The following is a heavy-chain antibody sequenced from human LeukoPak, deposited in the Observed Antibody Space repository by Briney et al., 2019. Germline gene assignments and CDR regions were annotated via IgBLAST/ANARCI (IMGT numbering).Heavy chain of an antibody. CDR3: ARHKEPLRYTWNDWGLYYFDY. Sequence: PSETLSLTCTVSGGSISSGGYYWSWIRQHPGKGLEWIGYIYYSGSTYYNPSLKSRVTLSVDTSRNQVSLNLRSVTAADTAVYYCARHKEPLRYTWNDWGLYYFDYWGPGTLAIVSS. J-gene: IGHJ4*02. D-gene: IGHD1-1*01. CDR1: GGSISSGGYY. CDR2: IYYSGST. V-gene: IGHV4-31*03.